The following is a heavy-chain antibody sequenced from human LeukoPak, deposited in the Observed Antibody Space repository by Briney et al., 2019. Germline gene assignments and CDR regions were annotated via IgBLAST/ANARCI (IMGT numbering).Heavy chain of an antibody. CDR3: ARGYTFGTLDY. V-gene: IGHV3-74*01. Sequence: GGSLRLSCAASGFTLSTYWIHWVRQPPGKGLVWVSRINSDGNSFADSVKGRFTISRDNAKNTVYLQMNSLRAEDTAVHFCARGYTFGTLDYWGQGALVTVSS. D-gene: IGHD3-16*01. CDR1: GFTLSTYW. CDR2: INSDGN. J-gene: IGHJ4*02.